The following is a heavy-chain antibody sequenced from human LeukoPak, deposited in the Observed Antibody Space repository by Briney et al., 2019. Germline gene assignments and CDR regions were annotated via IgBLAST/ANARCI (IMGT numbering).Heavy chain of an antibody. V-gene: IGHV3-7*01. CDR2: IKQDGSEK. Sequence: PGGSLRLSCAASGFTFSSYWMSWVRQAPGKGLEWVANIKQDGSEKYYVDSVKGRFTISRDNAKNSLYLQMNSLRAEDTAVYYCARDMGYCSGGSCYPYYFDYWGQGTLVTVSS. D-gene: IGHD2-15*01. CDR3: ARDMGYCSGGSCYPYYFDY. CDR1: GFTFSSYW. J-gene: IGHJ4*02.